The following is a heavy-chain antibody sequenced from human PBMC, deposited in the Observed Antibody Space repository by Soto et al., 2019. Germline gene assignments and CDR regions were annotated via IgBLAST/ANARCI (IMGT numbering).Heavy chain of an antibody. J-gene: IGHJ3*02. CDR3: VRDYSWAFDI. Sequence: GGSLRLSCAASGFTFSSYSMNWVRQAPGKGLEWVSYINYSATTMYYADSVKGRFIISRDNARNSLYLQMTSLRVEDTAVYYCVRDYSWAFDIWGQGTMVTVSS. CDR2: INYSATTM. CDR1: GFTFSSYS. D-gene: IGHD4-4*01. V-gene: IGHV3-48*01.